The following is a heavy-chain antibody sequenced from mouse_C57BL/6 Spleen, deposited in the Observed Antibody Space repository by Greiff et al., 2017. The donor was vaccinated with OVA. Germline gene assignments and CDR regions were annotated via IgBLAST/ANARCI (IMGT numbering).Heavy chain of an antibody. J-gene: IGHJ3*01. CDR1: GFTFSSYG. D-gene: IGHD2-2*01. Sequence: EVKMMESGGDLVKPGGSLKLSCAASGFTFSSYGMSWVRQTPDKRLEWVATISSGGSYTYYPDSVKGRFTISRDNAKNTLYLQMSSLKSEDTAMYYCARHGSTMVSSFAYWGQGTLVTVSA. V-gene: IGHV5-6*01. CDR2: ISSGGSYT. CDR3: ARHGSTMVSSFAY.